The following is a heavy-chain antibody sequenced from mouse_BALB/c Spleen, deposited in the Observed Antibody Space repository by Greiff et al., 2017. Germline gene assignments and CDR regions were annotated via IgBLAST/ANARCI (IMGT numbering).Heavy chain of an antibody. CDR2: INPSTGYT. CDR3: ARWGWLPYYFDY. J-gene: IGHJ2*01. D-gene: IGHD2-2*01. V-gene: IGHV1-7*01. CDR1: GYTFTSYW. Sequence: VQLQQSGAELAKPGASVKMSCKASGYTFTSYWMHWVKQRPGQGLEWIGYINPSTGYTEYNQKFKDKATLTADKSSSTAYMQLSSLTSEDSAVYYCARWGWLPYYFDYWGQGTTLTVSS.